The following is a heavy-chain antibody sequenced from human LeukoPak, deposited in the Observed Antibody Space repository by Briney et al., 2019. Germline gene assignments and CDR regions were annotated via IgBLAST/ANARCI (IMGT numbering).Heavy chain of an antibody. V-gene: IGHV4-39*01. D-gene: IGHD4-23*01. J-gene: IGHJ4*02. CDR3: ANGGYFDY. CDR2: IYYSGST. Sequence: SETLSLICTVSGGSISSSSYYWGWIRQPPGEGLEWIGSIYYSGSTYYNPSLKSRVTISVDPSQNQFSLKLSSVTAADTAVYYCANGGYFDYWGQGTLVSVSS. CDR1: GGSISSSSYY.